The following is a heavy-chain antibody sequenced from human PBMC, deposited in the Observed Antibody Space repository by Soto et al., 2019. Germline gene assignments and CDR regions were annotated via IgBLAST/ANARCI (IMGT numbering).Heavy chain of an antibody. Sequence: QLQLQESGSGLVKPSQTLSLTCAVSGGSISSGGYSWSWIRQPPGKGLEWIGYIYHSGSTYYNPSRKRRVTISXXRXKXXCSLKLSSVTAAATAVYYCARGYGAGDWNHPYFDYWGQGTLVTVSS. CDR1: GGSISSGGYS. CDR2: IYHSGST. J-gene: IGHJ4*02. D-gene: IGHD1-1*01. CDR3: ARGYGAGDWNHPYFDY. V-gene: IGHV4-30-2*01.